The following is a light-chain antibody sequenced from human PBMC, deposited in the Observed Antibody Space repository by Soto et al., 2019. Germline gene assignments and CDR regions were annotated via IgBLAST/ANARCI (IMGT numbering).Light chain of an antibody. CDR1: SSDVGSYNY. V-gene: IGLV2-14*03. CDR2: DVS. CDR3: NAYTGSSTPYV. J-gene: IGLJ1*01. Sequence: QSVLTQPASVSGSPGQSITISCTGTSSDVGSYNYVSWYQQHPGKAPKLMIYDVSNRPSGVSNRFSGSKSGNTASLTISGLQAEDEADYYCNAYTGSSTPYVFGTGTKVTGL.